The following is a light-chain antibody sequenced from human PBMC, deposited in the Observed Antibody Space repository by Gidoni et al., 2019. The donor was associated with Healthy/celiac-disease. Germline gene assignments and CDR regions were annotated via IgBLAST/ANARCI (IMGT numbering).Light chain of an antibody. CDR2: GAS. Sequence: EIVMTQSPATLSVSPGERATLSCRASQSVSSNLAWYQQKPGQAPRLLIYGASTLTISSLQSEDFAVYYCQQYNNWPQTFGQGTKVEIK. CDR3: QQYNNWPQT. V-gene: IGKV3-15*01. J-gene: IGKJ1*01. CDR1: QSVSSN.